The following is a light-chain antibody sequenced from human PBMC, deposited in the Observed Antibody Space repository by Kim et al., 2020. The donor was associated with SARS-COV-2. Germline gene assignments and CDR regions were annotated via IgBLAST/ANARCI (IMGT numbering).Light chain of an antibody. Sequence: GKRVNISCSGSSSGIGSNDVYWYQQRPGTAPKLLIYKNGRRPSGVPDRFSGSGSDTSASLAISGLRSEDEADYYCAAWDDSLSSWVFGGGTKLTVL. V-gene: IGLV1-47*01. CDR1: SSGIGSND. J-gene: IGLJ3*02. CDR2: KNG. CDR3: AAWDDSLSSWV.